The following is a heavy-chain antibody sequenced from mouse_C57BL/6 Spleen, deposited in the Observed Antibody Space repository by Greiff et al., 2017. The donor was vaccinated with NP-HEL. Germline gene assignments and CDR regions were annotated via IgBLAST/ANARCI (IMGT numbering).Heavy chain of an antibody. CDR1: GYTFTDYE. J-gene: IGHJ2*01. D-gene: IGHD1-1*01. CDR3: THYGSSPYYFDY. V-gene: IGHV1-15*01. Sequence: LQESGAELVRPGASVTLSCKASGYTFTDYEMHWVKQTPVHGLEWIGAIDPETGGTAYNQKFKGKAILTADKSSSTAYMELRSLTSEDSAVYYCTHYGSSPYYFDYWGQGTTLTVSS. CDR2: IDPETGGT.